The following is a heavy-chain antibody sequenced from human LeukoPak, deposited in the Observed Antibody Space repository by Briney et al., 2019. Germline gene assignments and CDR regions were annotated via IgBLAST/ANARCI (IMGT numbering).Heavy chain of an antibody. CDR3: AKDRAPGVIVVDRVLDY. D-gene: IGHD3-22*01. CDR2: ISGSGGST. V-gene: IGHV3-23*01. J-gene: IGHJ4*02. Sequence: PGGSLRLSCAASGFTFSSYAMSWVRQAPGKGLEWVSAISGSGGSTYYADSVKGRFTISRDNSKKTLYLQMNSLRAEDTAVYYCAKDRAPGVIVVDRVLDYWGQGTLVTVSS. CDR1: GFTFSSYA.